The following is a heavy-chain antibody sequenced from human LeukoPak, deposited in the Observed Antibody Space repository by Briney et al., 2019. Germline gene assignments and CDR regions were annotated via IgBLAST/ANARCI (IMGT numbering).Heavy chain of an antibody. D-gene: IGHD3-10*01. CDR3: ARVGPRGSGSSSDY. J-gene: IGHJ4*02. CDR1: GLTFSTYW. V-gene: IGHV3-74*01. CDR2: VNSEGTTT. Sequence: GGSLRLSCAASGLTFSTYWMHWVRQAPGKGLVWVSRVNSEGTTTIYADSVKGRFTISRDNAKNTLYLQMNSLTAEDTAVYYCARVGPRGSGSSSDYWGQGTLVTVSS.